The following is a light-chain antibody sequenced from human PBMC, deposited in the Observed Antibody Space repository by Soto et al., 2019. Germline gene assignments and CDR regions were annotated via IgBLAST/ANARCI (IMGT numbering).Light chain of an antibody. J-gene: IGKJ5*01. CDR1: QSVSSN. V-gene: IGKV3-15*01. CDR3: QRYNNRRSIT. Sequence: MTESRDRLSVSPXERAXLSCXASQSVSSNLAWYQQKPFQAPMLLIYVASTRATGIPSIFSGRPSGTEFTLTVSSLGVKAFAVCCCQRYNNRRSITFGQGTRLEIK. CDR2: VAS.